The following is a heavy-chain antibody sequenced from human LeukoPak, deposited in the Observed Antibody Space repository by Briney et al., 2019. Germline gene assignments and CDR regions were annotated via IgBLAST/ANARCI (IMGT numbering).Heavy chain of an antibody. J-gene: IGHJ3*02. D-gene: IGHD2-2*01. CDR2: ISRSGGSI. Sequence: GGALRLSCAASEFTFTTHSMNWVRQAPGKGLEWVSSISRSGGSIYYADSLKGRFTISKDNANTSLYLQMKSLRAEETAVYFCARSLKVSAALDVFDIWGQGKMVTVSS. CDR3: ARSLKVSAALDVFDI. V-gene: IGHV3-21*01. CDR1: EFTFTTHS.